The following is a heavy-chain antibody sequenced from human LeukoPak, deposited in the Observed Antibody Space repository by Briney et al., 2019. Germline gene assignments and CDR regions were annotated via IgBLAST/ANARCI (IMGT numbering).Heavy chain of an antibody. V-gene: IGHV4-31*03. CDR1: GGSISSGGYY. J-gene: IGHJ4*02. D-gene: IGHD6-6*01. CDR3: ARVRASRYSSSSFSGFVDY. CDR2: IYYSGST. Sequence: KPSQTLSLTCTVSGGSISSGGYYWSWIRQHPGKGLEWIGYIYYSGSTYHNPSLKSRVTISVDTSKNQFSLKLSSVTAADTAVYYCARVRASRYSSSSFSGFVDYWGQGTLVTVSS.